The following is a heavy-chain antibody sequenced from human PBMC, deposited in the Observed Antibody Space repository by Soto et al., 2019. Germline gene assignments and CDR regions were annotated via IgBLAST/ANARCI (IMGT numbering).Heavy chain of an antibody. CDR1: GGSFSGYY. CDR2: INHSGST. Sequence: PSETLSLTSAVYGGSFSGYYWSWIRQPPGKGLEWIGEINHSGSTNYNPSLKSRVTISVDTSKNQFSLKLSSVTAADTAVYYCARSSSGSYYNHFDYWGQGTLVTVSS. D-gene: IGHD3-10*01. CDR3: ARSSSGSYYNHFDY. J-gene: IGHJ4*02. V-gene: IGHV4-34*01.